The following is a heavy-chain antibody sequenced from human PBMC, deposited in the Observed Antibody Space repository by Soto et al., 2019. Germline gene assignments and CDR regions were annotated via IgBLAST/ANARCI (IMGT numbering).Heavy chain of an antibody. D-gene: IGHD3-3*01. CDR3: ARDLGRLSYDFWSGYRRGMGV. CDR1: GGTFSSYA. J-gene: IGHJ6*02. Sequence: ASVKVSCKASGGTFSSYAISWVRQAPGQGLEWMGGIIPIFGTANYAQKFQGRVTITADESTSTAYMELSSLRSEDTAVYYCARDLGRLSYDFWSGYRRGMGVWGQGTTVTVSS. V-gene: IGHV1-69*13. CDR2: IIPIFGTA.